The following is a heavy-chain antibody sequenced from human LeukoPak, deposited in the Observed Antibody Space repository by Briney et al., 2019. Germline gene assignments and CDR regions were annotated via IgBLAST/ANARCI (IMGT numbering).Heavy chain of an antibody. CDR3: ARHGGFED. J-gene: IGHJ4*02. Sequence: SETLSLTCTVSGGSISSSSYYWGWIRQPPGKGLEWIGSIYYSGSTYYNPSLKSRVTISVDASKNQFSLKLSSVTAADTAVHYCARHGGFEDWGQGTLVTVSS. CDR1: GGSISSSSYY. CDR2: IYYSGST. D-gene: IGHD3-16*01. V-gene: IGHV4-39*01.